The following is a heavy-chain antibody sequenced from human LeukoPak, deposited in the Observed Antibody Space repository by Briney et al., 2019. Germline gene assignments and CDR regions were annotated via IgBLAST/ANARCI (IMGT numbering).Heavy chain of an antibody. CDR3: ARDGMAAFDY. D-gene: IGHD5-24*01. CDR1: GFTFSRYS. CDR2: ISSSSSYI. V-gene: IGHV3-21*01. Sequence: GGSLRLSCAASGFTFSRYSMNWVRQAPGKGLEWVSSISSSSSYIYYADSVKGRFTISRDNAKNSLYLQMNSLRAEDTAVYYCARDGMAAFDYWGQGTLVTVSS. J-gene: IGHJ4*02.